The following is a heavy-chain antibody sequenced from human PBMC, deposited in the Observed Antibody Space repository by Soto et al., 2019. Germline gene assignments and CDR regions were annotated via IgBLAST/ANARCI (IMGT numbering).Heavy chain of an antibody. CDR3: AKDFPGVYYGMDV. J-gene: IGHJ6*02. V-gene: IGHV3-30*18. CDR1: GFTFSSYG. Sequence: QVQLVESGGGVVQPGRSLRLSCAASGFTFSSYGMHWVRQAPGKGLEWVAVISYDGSNKYYADSVKGRFTISRDNSNNTLYLQMNSLRAEDTAVYYCAKDFPGVYYGMDVWGQGTTVTVSS. D-gene: IGHD7-27*01. CDR2: ISYDGSNK.